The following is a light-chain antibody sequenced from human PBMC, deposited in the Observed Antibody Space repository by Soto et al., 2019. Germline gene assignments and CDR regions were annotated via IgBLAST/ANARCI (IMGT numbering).Light chain of an antibody. CDR3: QKYNNWPPVT. V-gene: IGKV3-15*01. CDR2: GAS. Sequence: EIVMTQSPATPSVSPGERATLSCRASQSVSSNLAWYQQQPGQAPSLLIYGASTTATGIPARFSGSGSGTEFTLTVSSLESEDFAVYYCQKYNNWPPVTFGPGTKVDIK. CDR1: QSVSSN. J-gene: IGKJ3*01.